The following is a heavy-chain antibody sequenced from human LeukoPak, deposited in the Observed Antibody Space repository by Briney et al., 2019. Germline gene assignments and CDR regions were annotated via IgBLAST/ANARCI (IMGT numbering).Heavy chain of an antibody. CDR1: GITFSSYW. CDR3: AREAPLRVGQLSPHVDY. D-gene: IGHD3-16*02. J-gene: IGHJ4*02. CDR2: ISGSGRST. V-gene: IGHV3-23*01. Sequence: PGGSLRLSCGASGITFSSYWMHWVRQAPGKGLEWVSAISGSGRSTYYADSVKGRFNIARDNSKDTLYLQMNSLRAEDTAVYYCAREAPLRVGQLSPHVDYWGQGTLVTVSS.